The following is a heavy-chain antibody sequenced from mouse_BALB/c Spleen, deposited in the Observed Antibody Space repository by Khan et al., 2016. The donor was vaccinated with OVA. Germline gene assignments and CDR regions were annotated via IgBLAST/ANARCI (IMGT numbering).Heavy chain of an antibody. Sequence: EVKLLESGPGLVKPSQSLSLTCTVTGYSITSEYTWNWIRQFPGNKLEWMGYINYSGNTRFNPSLNSRTSITRDPTKNLFFLQLNSVSTEDTATYYCARKDYYDYDPFPYWGQGTLVTVSA. V-gene: IGHV3-2*02. CDR3: ARKDYYDYDPFPY. CDR2: INYSGNT. J-gene: IGHJ3*01. D-gene: IGHD2-4*01. CDR1: GYSITSEYT.